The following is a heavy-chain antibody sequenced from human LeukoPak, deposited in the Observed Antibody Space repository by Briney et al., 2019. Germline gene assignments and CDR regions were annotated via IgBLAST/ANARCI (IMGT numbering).Heavy chain of an antibody. CDR3: AREGSGTIFGVATGGFDP. CDR2: INPSGGST. Sequence: GGSLRLSCAASGYTFTGYYMHWVRQAPGQGLEWMGIINPSGGSTSYAQKFQGRVTMTRDTSTSTVYMELSSLRSEDTAVYYCAREGSGTIFGVATGGFDPWGQGTLVTVSS. D-gene: IGHD3-3*01. J-gene: IGHJ5*02. CDR1: GYTFTGYY. V-gene: IGHV1-46*01.